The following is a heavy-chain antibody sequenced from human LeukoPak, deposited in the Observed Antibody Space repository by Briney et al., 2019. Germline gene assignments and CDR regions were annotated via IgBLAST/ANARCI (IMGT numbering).Heavy chain of an antibody. CDR2: ISGSGGST. CDR1: GFTFSSYA. J-gene: IGHJ4*02. D-gene: IGHD6-13*01. V-gene: IGHV3-23*01. Sequence: GGSLRLSCAASGFTFSSYAMSWVRQAPGRGLEWVSAISGSGGSTYYADSVKGRFTISRDNSKNTLYLQMNSLRAEDTAVYYCARYSSSWYEDYFDYWGQGTLVTVSS. CDR3: ARYSSSWYEDYFDY.